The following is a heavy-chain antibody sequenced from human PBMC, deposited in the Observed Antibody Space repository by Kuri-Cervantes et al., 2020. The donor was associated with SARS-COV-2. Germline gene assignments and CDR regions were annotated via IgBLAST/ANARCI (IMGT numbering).Heavy chain of an antibody. J-gene: IGHJ4*02. CDR3: ARDAHHTVTTFIDY. CDR2: ISYDGSNK. D-gene: IGHD4-17*01. Sequence: GGSLRLSCAVSGFTFSSYAMHGVRQAPGKGLEGVAVISYDGSNKYYADSVKGRFTISRDNAKNSLYLQMNSLRAEDTAVYYCARDAHHTVTTFIDYWGQGTLVTVSS. V-gene: IGHV3-30-3*01. CDR1: GFTFSSYA.